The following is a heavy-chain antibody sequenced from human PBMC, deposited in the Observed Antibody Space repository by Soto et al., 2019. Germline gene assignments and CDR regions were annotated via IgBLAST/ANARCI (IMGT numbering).Heavy chain of an antibody. Sequence: ASVKVSCKASGTTFSNFAIGWVRQAPGQGLEWMGGIIPIFGTANYGQKFQGRVTITADESTSTAYMELSSLRSEDTAVYYCARDYGDYPGWGQGTLVTVSS. V-gene: IGHV1-69*13. D-gene: IGHD4-17*01. CDR1: GTTFSNFA. J-gene: IGHJ4*02. CDR2: IIPIFGTA. CDR3: ARDYGDYPG.